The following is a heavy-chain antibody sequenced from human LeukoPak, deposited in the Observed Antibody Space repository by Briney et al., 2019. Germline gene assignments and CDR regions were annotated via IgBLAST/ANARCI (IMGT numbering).Heavy chain of an antibody. CDR3: AKDTLEGDYYGSGSYYYDY. CDR1: GFTFSDYY. J-gene: IGHJ4*02. Sequence: GGSLRLSCAASGFTFSDYYMSWIRQAPGKGLEWVSYISSSSSYTNYADSVKGRFTISRDNSKNTLYLQMNSLRAEDTAVYYCAKDTLEGDYYGSGSYYYDYWGQGTLVTVSS. V-gene: IGHV3-11*05. D-gene: IGHD3-10*01. CDR2: ISSSSSYT.